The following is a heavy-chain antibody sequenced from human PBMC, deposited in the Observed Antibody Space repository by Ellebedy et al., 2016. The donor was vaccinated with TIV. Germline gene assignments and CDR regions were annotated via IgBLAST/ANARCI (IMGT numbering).Heavy chain of an antibody. CDR1: GITVSSNY. CDR3: ASLSSCRWFVDY. D-gene: IGHD2-2*01. CDR2: IYSGGST. V-gene: IGHV3-66*01. Sequence: PGGFLRLSCAASGITVSSNYMSWVRQAPGKGLEWVSVIYSGGSTYYADSVKGRFTISRDNSKNTLYLQMNSLIAEDTAVYYCASLSSCRWFVDYWGQGTLVTVSS. J-gene: IGHJ4*02.